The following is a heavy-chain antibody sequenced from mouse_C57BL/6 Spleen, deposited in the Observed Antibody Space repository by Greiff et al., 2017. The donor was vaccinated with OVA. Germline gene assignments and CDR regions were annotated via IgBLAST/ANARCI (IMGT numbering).Heavy chain of an antibody. J-gene: IGHJ1*03. CDR3: ARSNYYGSNWYFDV. V-gene: IGHV1-26*01. CDR2: INPNNGGT. CDR1: GYTFTDYY. Sequence: VQLQQSGPELVKPGASVKISCKASGYTFTDYYMNWVKQSHGKSLEWIGDINPNNGGTSYNQKFKGKATLTVDKSSSTAYMELRSLTSEDSAVYYCARSNYYGSNWYFDVWGTGTTVTVSS. D-gene: IGHD1-1*01.